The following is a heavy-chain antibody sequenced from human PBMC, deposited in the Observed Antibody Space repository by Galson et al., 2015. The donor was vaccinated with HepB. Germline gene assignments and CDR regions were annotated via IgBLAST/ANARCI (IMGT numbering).Heavy chain of an antibody. CDR2: TYYRSKWYN. J-gene: IGHJ4*02. D-gene: IGHD5-12*01. CDR1: GDSVSSNRAA. Sequence: CAISGDSVSSNRAAWNWIRQSPSKGLEWLGRTYYRSKWYNDYAVSVKSRITINPDTSKNQFSLQLNSVTPEDTAVYYCVFLRGYDLKPLDYWGQGTLVTVSS. V-gene: IGHV6-1*01. CDR3: VFLRGYDLKPLDY.